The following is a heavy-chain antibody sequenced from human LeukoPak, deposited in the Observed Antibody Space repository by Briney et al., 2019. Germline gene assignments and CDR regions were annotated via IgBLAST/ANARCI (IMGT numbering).Heavy chain of an antibody. CDR2: INPNSGGT. Sequence: EASVKVSCKASGYTFTGCYMHWVRQAPGQGLEWMGWINPNSGGTNYAQKFQGRVTMTRDTSISTAYMELSRLRSDDTAVYYCARLVRGVIRPNYFDYWGQGTLVTVSS. D-gene: IGHD3-10*01. CDR3: ARLVRGVIRPNYFDY. CDR1: GYTFTGCY. V-gene: IGHV1-2*02. J-gene: IGHJ4*02.